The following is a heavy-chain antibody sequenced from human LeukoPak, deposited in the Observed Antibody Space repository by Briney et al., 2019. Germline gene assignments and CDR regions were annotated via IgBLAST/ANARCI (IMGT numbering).Heavy chain of an antibody. CDR3: ARSGGSSWYVSMYY. Sequence: GSSVKVSFKTSGGTFNNYAISWVRQAPGQGLEWMGRIIPILRIPDYAQNFQGRVTISADKSTSTAYMELSSLKSEDTAVYYCARSGGSSWYVSMYYWGQGTLVTVSS. J-gene: IGHJ4*02. CDR1: GGTFNNYA. D-gene: IGHD6-13*01. CDR2: IIPILRIP. V-gene: IGHV1-69*04.